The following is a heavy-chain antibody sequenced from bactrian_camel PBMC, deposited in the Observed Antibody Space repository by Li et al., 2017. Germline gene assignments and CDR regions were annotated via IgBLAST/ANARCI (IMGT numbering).Heavy chain of an antibody. J-gene: IGHJ4*01. Sequence: VQLVESGGGPVEAEGSLRLFCAVSRFSYSTAYMAWFRQTPGKEREGVAGIYTSSSATYYTDAVKGRFTISHDAAKNSIDLQMNSLKPDDTAVYYCAATGQMLSVAGCRTQGTQVTVS. V-gene: IGHV3S40*01. D-gene: IGHD1*01. CDR2: IYTSSSAT. CDR1: RFSYSTAY.